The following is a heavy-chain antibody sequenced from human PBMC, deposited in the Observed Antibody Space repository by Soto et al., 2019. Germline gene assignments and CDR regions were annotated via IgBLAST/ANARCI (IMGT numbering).Heavy chain of an antibody. V-gene: IGHV4-59*01. J-gene: IGHJ6*02. D-gene: IGHD2-15*01. Sequence: PSETLSLTCTVSGGSISSYYWSWIRQPPGKGLEWIGYIYYSGSTNYNPSLKSRVTISVDTSKSQFSLKLSSVTAADTAVYYCAREAPLGYCSGGSCLYYYYYGMDVWGQGTTVTVSS. CDR2: IYYSGST. CDR3: AREAPLGYCSGGSCLYYYYYGMDV. CDR1: GGSISSYY.